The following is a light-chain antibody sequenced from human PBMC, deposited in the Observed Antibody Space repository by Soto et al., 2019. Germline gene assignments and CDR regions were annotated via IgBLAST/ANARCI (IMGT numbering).Light chain of an antibody. J-gene: IGKJ4*01. CDR1: QDINNY. CDR3: QQYDNLPLT. CDR2: DAS. Sequence: DIQLTQSPPSQSASVGDRVTITCQASQDINNYLNWYQQKPGKAPKLLIYDASTLETGVPSRFSGSGSGTDFTFIISSLQPEDFATFYCQQYDNLPLTFGGGTKVEIK. V-gene: IGKV1-33*01.